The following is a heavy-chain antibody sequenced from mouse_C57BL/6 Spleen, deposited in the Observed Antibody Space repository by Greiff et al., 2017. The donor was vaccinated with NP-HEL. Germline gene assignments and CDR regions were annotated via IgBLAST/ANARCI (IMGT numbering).Heavy chain of an antibody. D-gene: IGHD3-2*02. Sequence: QVHVKQPGAELVKPGASVKMSCKASGYTFTSYWITWVKQRPGPGLEWIGDIYPGRGSTNYNEKFKSKATLTVDTSSSTAYMQLSSLTSEDSAVYYCARTAQATDAMDYWGQGTSVTVSS. J-gene: IGHJ4*01. CDR2: IYPGRGST. CDR3: ARTAQATDAMDY. CDR1: GYTFTSYW. V-gene: IGHV1-55*01.